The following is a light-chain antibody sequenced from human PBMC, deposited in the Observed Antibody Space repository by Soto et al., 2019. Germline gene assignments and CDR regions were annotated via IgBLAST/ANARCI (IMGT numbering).Light chain of an antibody. Sequence: EIVLTQSPPTLSLSPGERATLSCRASQTIGNYLTWFQQKPGQAPRLLIYDASNRATGVPATFIGSWCGTDFTLTISSLEAEDFAVYYCQQRSAWPLTFGGGTKVEIK. CDR3: QQRSAWPLT. CDR2: DAS. V-gene: IGKV3-11*01. J-gene: IGKJ4*01. CDR1: QTIGNY.